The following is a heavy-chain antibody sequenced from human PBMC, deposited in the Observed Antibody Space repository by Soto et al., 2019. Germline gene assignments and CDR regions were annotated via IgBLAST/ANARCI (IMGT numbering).Heavy chain of an antibody. CDR3: ANSDRGGSGNSNF. CDR2: ISGSGDRT. V-gene: IGHV3-23*01. D-gene: IGHD3-10*01. CDR1: GFAFNTYA. Sequence: EVQLLESGGGLVQPGGSLRLSCAASGFAFNTYAMDWVRQAPGKGLGWVSCISGSGDRTYYADSVKGGFTISRDNSENTLYLEMNSLRAEDTAVYYCANSDRGGSGNSNFWGQGTLVTVSS. J-gene: IGHJ4*02.